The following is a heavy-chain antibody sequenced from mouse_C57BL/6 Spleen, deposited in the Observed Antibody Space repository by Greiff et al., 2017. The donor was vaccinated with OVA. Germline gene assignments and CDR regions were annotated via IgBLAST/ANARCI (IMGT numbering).Heavy chain of an antibody. CDR2: IDPSDSET. Sequence: QVQLQQSGAELVRPGSSVKLSCKASGYTFTSYWMHWVKQRPIQGLEWIGNIDPSDSETHYNQKFKDKATLTVDKSSSTAYMQLSSLTSEDSAVYYCARRPGNYDYFGYWGQGITLTVSS. CDR1: GYTFTSYW. CDR3: ARRPGNYDYFGY. D-gene: IGHD2-1*01. J-gene: IGHJ2*01. V-gene: IGHV1-52*01.